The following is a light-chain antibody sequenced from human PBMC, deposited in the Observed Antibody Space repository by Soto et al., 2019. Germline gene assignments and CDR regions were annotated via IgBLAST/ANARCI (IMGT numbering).Light chain of an antibody. CDR2: GAS. V-gene: IGKV3-20*01. J-gene: IGKJ5*01. CDR1: ETVATN. Sequence: EIVLTQSPGTLSLSPGERATLSCRASETVATNLAWYQQKPGQAPRLLIYGASSRATGIPDRFSGSGSGTDFTLTISRLEPEDFAVYYCQQYGSSPPITFGQGKRREIK. CDR3: QQYGSSPPIT.